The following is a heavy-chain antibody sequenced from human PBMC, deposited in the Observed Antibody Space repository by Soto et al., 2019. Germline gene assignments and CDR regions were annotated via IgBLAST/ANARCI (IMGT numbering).Heavy chain of an antibody. CDR2: IWYDGSNK. CDR3: ARDLEKQLWFKLSKEPKYGMVV. Sequence: PGGSLRLSCAASGFTFSSYGMHWVRQAPGKGLEWVAVIWYDGSNKYYADSVKGRFTISRDNSKNTLYLQMNSLRAEDTAVYYCARDLEKQLWFKLSKEPKYGMVVWGQGTTVTVSS. V-gene: IGHV3-33*01. J-gene: IGHJ6*02. CDR1: GFTFSSYG. D-gene: IGHD5-18*01.